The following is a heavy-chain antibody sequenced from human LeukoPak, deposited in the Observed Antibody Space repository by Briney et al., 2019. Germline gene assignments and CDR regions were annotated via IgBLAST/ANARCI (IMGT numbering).Heavy chain of an antibody. V-gene: IGHV4-59*01. CDR1: GGSISTYY. CDR2: IYYSGST. Sequence: SETLSLTCTVSGGSISTYYWSWIRQPPGKGLEWIGYIYYSGSTNYNTSLKSRVTISVDTSKNQFSLKLSSVTAADTAVYYCAREAGDQPEEAPDSYWGQGTLVTVSS. J-gene: IGHJ4*02. CDR3: AREAGDQPEEAPDSY. D-gene: IGHD1-14*01.